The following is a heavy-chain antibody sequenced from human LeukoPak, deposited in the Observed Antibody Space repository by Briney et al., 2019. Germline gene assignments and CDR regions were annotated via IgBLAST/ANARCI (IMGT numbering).Heavy chain of an antibody. CDR2: IHGDGIST. V-gene: IGHV3-74*01. D-gene: IGHD1-1*01. J-gene: IGHJ4*02. Sequence: GGSLRLPCAASGFTFSTYLMHWVRQAPGKGLVWVSRIHGDGISTTYADSVKGRFTISRDNAKNTLYLQMNSLRAEDTAVYFCASGELDSLYYFDYWGQGTLVTVSS. CDR1: GFTFSTYL. CDR3: ASGELDSLYYFDY.